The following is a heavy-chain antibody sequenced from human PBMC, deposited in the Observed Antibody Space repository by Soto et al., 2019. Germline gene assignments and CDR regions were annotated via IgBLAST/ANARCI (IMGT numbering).Heavy chain of an antibody. J-gene: IGHJ6*02. D-gene: IGHD3-3*01. Sequence: EVQLLESGGGLVQPGGYLRLSCAASGFTFSSYAMSWVRQAPGQGLEWVSAISGSGGSTYYADSVKGRFTISRDNSKNTLYLQMNSLRAEDTAVYYCARRFLEWLLGGMDVWGQGTTVTVSS. CDR1: GFTFSSYA. CDR2: ISGSGGST. V-gene: IGHV3-23*01. CDR3: ARRFLEWLLGGMDV.